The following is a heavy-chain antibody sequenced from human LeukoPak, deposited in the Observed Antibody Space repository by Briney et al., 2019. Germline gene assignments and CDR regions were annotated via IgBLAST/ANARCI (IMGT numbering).Heavy chain of an antibody. CDR1: GYSISSGYY. V-gene: IGHV4-38-2*02. CDR3: ARGREYHDSTGYYV. Sequence: PSETLSLTCIVSGYSISSGYYWGWIRQPPGKGLEWIGSLYHSGSTYYNPSLKSRVTISIDTSKNHFSLKLNSVTAADTAVYYCARGREYHDSTGYYVWGQGTLVTVSS. CDR2: LYHSGST. J-gene: IGHJ4*02. D-gene: IGHD3-22*01.